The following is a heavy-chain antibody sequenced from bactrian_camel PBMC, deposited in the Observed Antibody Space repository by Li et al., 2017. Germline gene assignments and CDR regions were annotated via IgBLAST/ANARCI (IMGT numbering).Heavy chain of an antibody. Sequence: HVQLVESGGGSVQAGGSLRLSCTISGGTFGATDMGWYRQAPGNECDLVSSLTYDGSAHYADSVKGRFTISQDTANNTVYLQMDSLKPDDTANYYCAATHGPLLVRYVFEEGRYKYWGQGTQVTVS. V-gene: IGHV3S53*01. D-gene: IGHD3*01. J-gene: IGHJ4*01. CDR3: AATHGPLLVRYVFEEGRYKY. CDR2: LTYDGSA. CDR1: GGTFGATD.